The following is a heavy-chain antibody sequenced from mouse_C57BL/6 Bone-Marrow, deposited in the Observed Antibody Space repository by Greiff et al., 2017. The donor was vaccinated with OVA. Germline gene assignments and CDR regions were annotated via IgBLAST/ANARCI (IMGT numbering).Heavy chain of an antibody. Sequence: DVKLVESEGGLVQPGSSMKLSCTASGFTFSDYYMAWVRQVPEKGLEWVANINYDGSSTYYLDSLKSRFIISRDNAKNILYLQMSSLKSEDTATYGTGTWYFDVWGTGTTVTVSS. CDR3: GTWYFDV. V-gene: IGHV5-16*01. D-gene: IGHD4-1*01. J-gene: IGHJ1*03. CDR2: INYDGSST. CDR1: GFTFSDYY.